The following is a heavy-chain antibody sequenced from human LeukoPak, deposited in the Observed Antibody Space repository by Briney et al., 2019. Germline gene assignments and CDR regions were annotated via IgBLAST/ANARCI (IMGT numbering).Heavy chain of an antibody. J-gene: IGHJ3*02. CDR1: GGSVSSNSAA. D-gene: IGHD6-13*01. Sequence: SQTPSLTCAISGGSVSSNSAAWNWIRQSPSRGLEWLGRTYYRSKWYNDYAVSVKSRITINPDTSKNQFSLQLNSVTPEDTAVYYCARDLLTSSWSIRLAFDIWGQGTMVTVSS. CDR3: ARDLLTSSWSIRLAFDI. CDR2: TYYRSKWYN. V-gene: IGHV6-1*01.